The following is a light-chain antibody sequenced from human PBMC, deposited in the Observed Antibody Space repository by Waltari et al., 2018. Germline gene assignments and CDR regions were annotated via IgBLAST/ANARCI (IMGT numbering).Light chain of an antibody. V-gene: IGLV2-23*03. CDR2: EGD. CDR3: CSYAGGTTFL. J-gene: IGLJ2*01. Sequence: QSALTQPASVSGSLGQSITISCTGSGSEIDIYNLVSWYQQYPGKAPKLIMYEGDERPAGFSDRFSGAKSGNTASLTISGLQAVDEAEYHCCSYAGGTTFLFGGGTKVTVL. CDR1: GSEIDIYNL.